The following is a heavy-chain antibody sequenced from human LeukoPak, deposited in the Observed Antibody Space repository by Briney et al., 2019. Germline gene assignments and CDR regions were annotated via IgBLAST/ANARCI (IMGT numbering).Heavy chain of an antibody. Sequence: GGSLRLSCVGSGFSFNAFWINWVRLAPGKGLERVANMKQDGSEKYYLDSVKGRFTISRDNAKNSIYLQMNRLRVEDTAVYYCARPRGYGTPHDAFDIWGQGTMVTVSS. CDR2: MKQDGSEK. J-gene: IGHJ3*02. D-gene: IGHD5-18*01. V-gene: IGHV3-7*01. CDR3: ARPRGYGTPHDAFDI. CDR1: GFSFNAFW.